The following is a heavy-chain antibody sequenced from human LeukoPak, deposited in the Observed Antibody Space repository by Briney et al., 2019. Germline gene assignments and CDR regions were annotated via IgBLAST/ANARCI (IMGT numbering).Heavy chain of an antibody. CDR1: LGTFLSCA. V-gene: IGHV1-69*04. J-gene: IGHJ4*02. D-gene: IGHD3-16*01. CDR3: ARVRLGADTDY. Sequence: SSVKVSRMPSLGTFLSCAISWVRPAPPQGREWMGRIIPILGIANYAQKFQGRVTITADKSTSTAYMELSSLRSEDTAVYYCARVRLGADTDYWGQGTLVTVSS. CDR2: IIPILGIA.